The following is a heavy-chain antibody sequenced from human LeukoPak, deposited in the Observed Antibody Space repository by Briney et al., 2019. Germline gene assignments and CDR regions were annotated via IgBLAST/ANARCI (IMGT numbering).Heavy chain of an antibody. CDR2: ISYDGSNK. D-gene: IGHD3-22*01. CDR1: GFTFSSYA. Sequence: PGGSLRLSCAASGFTFSSYAMHWVRQAPGKGLEWVAVISYDGSNKYYADSVKGRFTISRDNSKNTLYLQMDSLGAEDTAVYYCARDLYYDQYQGYGMDVWGQGTTVTVSS. V-gene: IGHV3-30-3*01. J-gene: IGHJ6*02. CDR3: ARDLYYDQYQGYGMDV.